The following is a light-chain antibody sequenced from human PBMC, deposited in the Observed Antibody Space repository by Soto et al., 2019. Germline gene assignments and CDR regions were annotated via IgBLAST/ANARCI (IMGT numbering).Light chain of an antibody. V-gene: IGLV2-14*01. CDR1: SSDVGGYNY. J-gene: IGLJ2*01. CDR3: SSYTSSSPVV. Sequence: QSVLTQPASVSGSPGQSITISCTGTSSDVGGYNYVSWYQQHPGKAPKLMIYDVSNRPSGVSNRFSGSKSGNTASLTISGLQAEDEADYYCSSYTSSSPVVFGGGT. CDR2: DVS.